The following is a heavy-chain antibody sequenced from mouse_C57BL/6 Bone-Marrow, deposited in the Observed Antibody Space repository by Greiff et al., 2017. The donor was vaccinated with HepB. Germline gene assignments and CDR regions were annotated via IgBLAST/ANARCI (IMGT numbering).Heavy chain of an antibody. V-gene: IGHV1-55*01. CDR3: ARPDYDYDGYYFDY. CDR2: IYPGSGST. J-gene: IGHJ2*01. D-gene: IGHD2-4*01. CDR1: GYTFTSYW. Sequence: VQLQQPGAELVKPGASVKMSCKASGYTFTSYWITWVKQRPGQGLEWIGDIYPGSGSTNYNEKFKSKATLTVDTSSSTAYMQLSSLTSEDSAVYYGARPDYDYDGYYFDYWGQGTTLTVSS.